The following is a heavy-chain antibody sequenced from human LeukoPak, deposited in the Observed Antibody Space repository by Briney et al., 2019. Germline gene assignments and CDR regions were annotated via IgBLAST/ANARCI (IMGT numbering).Heavy chain of an antibody. J-gene: IGHJ4*02. CDR1: GDSISHYY. D-gene: IGHD2-2*01. CDR3: ARHGIVVVPAATHFDY. CDR2: IYYSGST. Sequence: SETLSLTCAVSGDSISHYYWNWIRQPPGKGLEWIGYIYYSGSTNYNPSLKSRVTISVDTSKNQFSLKLSSVTAADTAVYYCARHGIVVVPAATHFDYWGQGTLVTVSS. V-gene: IGHV4-59*08.